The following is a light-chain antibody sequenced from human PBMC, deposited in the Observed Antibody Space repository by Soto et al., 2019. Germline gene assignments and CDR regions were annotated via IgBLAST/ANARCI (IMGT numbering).Light chain of an antibody. CDR1: RSNIGSNI. J-gene: IGLJ3*02. V-gene: IGLV1-44*01. CDR2: RTE. CDR3: AAWDDTLRGHWV. Sequence: QSGLTQPPSASGPPGQTITISCSGSRSNIGSNIVTWYQQVPGTAPKVVIYRTEQRPSGVPDRFSGSKSGTSASLAISGLQPEDEADYYCAAWDDTLRGHWVFGGGTQLTVL.